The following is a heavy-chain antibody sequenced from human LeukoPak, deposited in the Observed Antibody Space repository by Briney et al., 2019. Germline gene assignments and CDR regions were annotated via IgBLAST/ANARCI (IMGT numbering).Heavy chain of an antibody. Sequence: GGSLRLSCAASGFTFSSYWMNWVRQAPGKGLEWVANIKQDGSEKYYVDSVKGRFTISRDNAKNSLYLQMNSLRAEDTAVYYCARGGSSGPSGYWGQGTLVTVSS. CDR3: ARGGSSGPSGY. CDR1: GFTFSSYW. CDR2: IKQDGSEK. V-gene: IGHV3-7*01. J-gene: IGHJ4*02. D-gene: IGHD6-19*01.